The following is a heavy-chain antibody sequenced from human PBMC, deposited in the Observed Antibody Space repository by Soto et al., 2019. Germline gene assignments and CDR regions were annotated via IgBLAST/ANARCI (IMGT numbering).Heavy chain of an antibody. Sequence: ASVKVSCKASGGTFSSYTISWVRQAPGQGLEWMGRIIPILGIANYAQKFQGRVTITADKSTSTAYMELSSLRSEDTAVYYCARYCGGDCYSGGYWGQGTLVTVSS. CDR2: IIPILGIA. CDR1: GGTFSSYT. V-gene: IGHV1-69*02. D-gene: IGHD2-21*02. J-gene: IGHJ4*02. CDR3: ARYCGGDCYSGGY.